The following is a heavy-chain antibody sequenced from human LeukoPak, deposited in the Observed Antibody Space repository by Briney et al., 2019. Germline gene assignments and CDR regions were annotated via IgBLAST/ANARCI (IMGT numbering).Heavy chain of an antibody. CDR2: IYHSGTT. CDR1: GYSISSGYY. Sequence: SETLSLTCTVSGYSISSGYYWGWIRQPPGKGLEWIGSIYHSGTTYYNPSLKSRVTISVDTSNNQFSLKLSSVTAADTAVYYCARGVSRGYSYGRYYMDVWGKGTTVTVSS. V-gene: IGHV4-38-2*02. D-gene: IGHD5-18*01. J-gene: IGHJ6*03. CDR3: ARGVSRGYSYGRYYMDV.